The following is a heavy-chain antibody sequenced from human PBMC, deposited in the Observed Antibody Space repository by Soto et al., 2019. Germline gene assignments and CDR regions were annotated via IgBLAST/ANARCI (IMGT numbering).Heavy chain of an antibody. V-gene: IGHV1-69*13. Sequence: VASVTVSCKASGGTFSSYAISWVRPAPGQGLEWMGGIIPIFGTANYARKFQGRVTITADESTSTAYMELSSLRSEDTAVYYCARGYRVGATPYYYYGMDVWGQGTTVTVSS. CDR2: IIPIFGTA. D-gene: IGHD1-26*01. J-gene: IGHJ6*02. CDR1: GGTFSSYA. CDR3: ARGYRVGATPYYYYGMDV.